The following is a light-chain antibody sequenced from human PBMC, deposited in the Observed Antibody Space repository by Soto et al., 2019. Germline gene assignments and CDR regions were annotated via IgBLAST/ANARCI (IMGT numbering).Light chain of an antibody. V-gene: IGLV2-14*01. CDR1: SSDVGLYDY. Sequence: QSALTQPASVSGSPGQSITISCTGTSSDVGLYDYVSWYQRHPGKAPQLMIYAVSNRPSGVSNRFSASKSGNTASLLISGLQAEDEADYYCSSYTSDSSYVFGSGTKVTVL. J-gene: IGLJ1*01. CDR3: SSYTSDSSYV. CDR2: AVS.